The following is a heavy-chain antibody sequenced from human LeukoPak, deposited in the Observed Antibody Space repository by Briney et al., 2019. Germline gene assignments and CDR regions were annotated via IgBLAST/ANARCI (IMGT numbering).Heavy chain of an antibody. J-gene: IGHJ4*02. Sequence: PSETLSLTCAVYGGSFSGYYWSWIRQPPGKGLEWIGEINHSGSTNYNPSLKSRVTISVDTSKNQFSLKLSSVTAADTAVYYCARVEIGWFGGSRQYFDYWGQGTLVTVSS. CDR1: GGSFSGYY. CDR3: ARVEIGWFGGSRQYFDY. D-gene: IGHD3-10*01. V-gene: IGHV4-34*01. CDR2: INHSGST.